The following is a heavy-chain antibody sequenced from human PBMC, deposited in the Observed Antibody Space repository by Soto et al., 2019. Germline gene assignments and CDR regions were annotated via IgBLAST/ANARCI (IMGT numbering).Heavy chain of an antibody. J-gene: IGHJ4*02. CDR3: AKDTGPSLAPYYYDSSGSFDY. D-gene: IGHD3-22*01. V-gene: IGHV3-74*01. CDR2: IDGDGTST. Sequence: GGSLRLSCAASGFTFSGYWMYWVRQSPGKGLVWVSRIDGDGTSTGYADSVKGRFTISRDNAKNTLYLQMNSLRAEDTAVYYFAKDTGPSLAPYYYDSSGSFDYWGQGTLVTVSS. CDR1: GFTFSGYW.